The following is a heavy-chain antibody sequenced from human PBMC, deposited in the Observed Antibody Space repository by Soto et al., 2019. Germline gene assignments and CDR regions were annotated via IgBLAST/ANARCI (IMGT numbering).Heavy chain of an antibody. D-gene: IGHD1-1*01. CDR3: ATGSFTSTGGRIGYHYNAMDV. V-gene: IGHV1-69*13. Sequence: GASVKVSCKSSGGTFSSHSINWVRQAPGQGLEWMGGIIPIFGPANFAKKFQGRVTITADESTTTAYMELSSLASEDTAVYYCATGSFTSTGGRIGYHYNAMDVWGQGITVTVSS. J-gene: IGHJ6*02. CDR1: GGTFSSHS. CDR2: IIPIFGPA.